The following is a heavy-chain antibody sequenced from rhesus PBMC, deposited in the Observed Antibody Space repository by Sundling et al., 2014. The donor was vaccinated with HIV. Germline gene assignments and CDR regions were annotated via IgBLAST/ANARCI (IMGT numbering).Heavy chain of an antibody. V-gene: IGHV4-93*02. J-gene: IGHJ4*01. CDR3: ARPHSGSWTFDC. Sequence: QVQLQESGPGLVKPSETLSLTCAVSGGSINSSNWWSWIRQSPGKGLEWIGEINGNSGSTNYNPSLKSRVTISRDTSKNQLSLKLSSVTAADTAVYYCARPHSGSWTFDCWGQGVLVTVSS. CDR2: INGNSGST. D-gene: IGHD6-25*01. CDR1: GGSINSSNW.